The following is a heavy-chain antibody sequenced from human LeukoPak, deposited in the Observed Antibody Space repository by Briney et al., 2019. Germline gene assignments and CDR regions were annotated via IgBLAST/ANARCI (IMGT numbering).Heavy chain of an antibody. CDR3: ARSSDIAAAGTIDY. CDR1: GGSFSGYY. J-gene: IGHJ4*02. Sequence: SEALSLTCAVYGGSFSGYYWSWLRQPPGKGLEWIGEINHSGSTNYNPSLKSRVTISVDTSKNQFSLKLSSVTAADTAVYYCARSSDIAAAGTIDYWGQGTLVTVSS. D-gene: IGHD6-13*01. CDR2: INHSGST. V-gene: IGHV4-34*01.